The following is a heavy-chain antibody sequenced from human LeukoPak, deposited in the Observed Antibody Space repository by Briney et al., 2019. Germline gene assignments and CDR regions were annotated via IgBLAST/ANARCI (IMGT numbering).Heavy chain of an antibody. V-gene: IGHV3-7*01. D-gene: IGHD1-26*01. J-gene: IGHJ4*02. CDR1: GFTFSSYW. CDR3: ARDYSG. CDR2: IKQDGTEK. Sequence: GGSLRLSCASSGFTFSSYWMSWVRQAPGKGLEWLANIKQDGTEKNYLNSVKGRFTISRDNAKNSLYLQMNSLRAEDTAVYYCARDYSGWGQGTLVTVSS.